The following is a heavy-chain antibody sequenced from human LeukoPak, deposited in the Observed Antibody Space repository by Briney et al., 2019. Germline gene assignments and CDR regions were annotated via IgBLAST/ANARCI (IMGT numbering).Heavy chain of an antibody. J-gene: IGHJ3*02. CDR3: AREITLDAFDI. V-gene: IGHV4-59*01. Sequence: SETLSLTCTVSGGSISSYYWSWIRQPPGKGLEWIGYIYYSGSTNYNPSLKSRVTTSVDTSKNQFSLKLSSVTAADTAVYYCAREITLDAFDIWGQGTMVTVSS. CDR1: GGSISSYY. CDR2: IYYSGST.